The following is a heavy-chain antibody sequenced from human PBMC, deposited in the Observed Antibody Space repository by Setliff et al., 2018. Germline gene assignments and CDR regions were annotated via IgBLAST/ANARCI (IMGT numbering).Heavy chain of an antibody. CDR2: IIPIFGTA. Sequence: SVKVSCKASGGTFSSYAISWVRQAPGQGLEWMGGIIPIFGTANYAQKFQGRVTSTTDESTSTAYMELSSLRAEDTAVYYCATFRRDGYNRDYWGQGTLVTVS. J-gene: IGHJ4*02. CDR3: ATFRRDGYNRDY. V-gene: IGHV1-69*05. CDR1: GGTFSSYA. D-gene: IGHD5-12*01.